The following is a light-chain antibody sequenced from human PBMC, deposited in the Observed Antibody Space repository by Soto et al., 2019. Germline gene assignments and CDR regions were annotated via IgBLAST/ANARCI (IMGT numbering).Light chain of an antibody. CDR2: SAS. CDR3: QQYNNWPGWA. V-gene: IGKV3-15*01. Sequence: EIVMTQSTATLSVSPGERVTLSCRASQSISSNLAWYQQKPGQAPRLLIYSASTRATGIPARFSGSGSGTEFTLTISSLQSEDFAVYYCQQYNNWPGWAFGQGTKVEIK. J-gene: IGKJ1*01. CDR1: QSISSN.